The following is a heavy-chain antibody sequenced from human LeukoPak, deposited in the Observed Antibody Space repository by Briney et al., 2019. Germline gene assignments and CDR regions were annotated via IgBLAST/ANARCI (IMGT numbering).Heavy chain of an antibody. V-gene: IGHV6-1*01. D-gene: IGHD6-6*01. Sequence: SQTLSLTCAISGDSFSSNSAAWNWIRQSPSRGLEWLGRTYYRSKWYNDYAVSVKSRITINPDTSKNQFSLQLNSVTPEDTAVYYCVYSSSSPYYYGMDVWGQGTTVTVPS. CDR3: VYSSSSPYYYGMDV. CDR2: TYYRSKWYN. CDR1: GDSFSSNSAA. J-gene: IGHJ6*02.